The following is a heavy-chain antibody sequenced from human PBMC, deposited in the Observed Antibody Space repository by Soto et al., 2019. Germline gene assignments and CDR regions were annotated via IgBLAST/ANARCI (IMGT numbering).Heavy chain of an antibody. D-gene: IGHD6-13*01. CDR1: GYTLTELS. CDR2: FDPEDGET. Sequence: ASVKVSCKVSGYTLTELSMHWVRQAPGKGLEWMGGFDPEDGETIYAQKFQGRVTMTEDTSTDTAYMELSSLRSEDPAVYYCATRVVAAGADSSSTGGFDRWGQGTLVTVSS. V-gene: IGHV1-24*01. J-gene: IGHJ5*02. CDR3: ATRVVAAGADSSSTGGFDR.